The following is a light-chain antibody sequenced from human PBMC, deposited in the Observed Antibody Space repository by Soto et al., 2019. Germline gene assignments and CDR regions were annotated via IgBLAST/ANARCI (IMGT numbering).Light chain of an antibody. CDR2: DAS. CDR3: QQRSNWPPWT. Sequence: EIVLTQSPATLSLSPGERATLSCRASQSVSSYLDWYQQRPGQAPRLLIFDASNRATGIPGRFSGSGSGTDFTLTISSLEPEDFAVNYCQQRSNWPPWTFGQGTRVEIK. V-gene: IGKV3-11*01. CDR1: QSVSSY. J-gene: IGKJ1*01.